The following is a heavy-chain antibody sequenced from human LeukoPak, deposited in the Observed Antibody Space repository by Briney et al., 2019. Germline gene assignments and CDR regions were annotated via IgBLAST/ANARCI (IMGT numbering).Heavy chain of an antibody. Sequence: PSAPLSLTCTVAGGSISNYCWTWIRQPAGKGLEWIGRIYTSGTPNYNPSLRSRVTMSLDTSKNQFSLMLNSVTAADTAVYYCARGDYYDTSGYALDYWGRGTLVTVSS. D-gene: IGHD3-22*01. J-gene: IGHJ4*02. CDR1: GGSISNYC. CDR3: ARGDYYDTSGYALDY. V-gene: IGHV4-4*07. CDR2: IYTSGTP.